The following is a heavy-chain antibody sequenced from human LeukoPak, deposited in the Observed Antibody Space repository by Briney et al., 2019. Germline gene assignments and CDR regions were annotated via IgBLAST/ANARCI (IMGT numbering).Heavy chain of an antibody. D-gene: IGHD6-19*01. CDR1: GGSISSYY. Sequence: PSETLSLTCTVSGGSISSYYWTWIRQPAGKGLEWFGRFYSTGNTNSNPSLKSRVTMSVDTSKNQFSLKLSSVTAADTAVYYCATLVPYSSGWYYFDYWGQGTLVTVSS. J-gene: IGHJ4*02. CDR2: FYSTGNT. V-gene: IGHV4-4*07. CDR3: ATLVPYSSGWYYFDY.